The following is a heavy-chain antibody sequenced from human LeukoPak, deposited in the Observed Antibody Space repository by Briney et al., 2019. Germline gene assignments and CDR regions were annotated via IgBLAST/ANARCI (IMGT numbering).Heavy chain of an antibody. J-gene: IGHJ4*02. CDR1: GGSISSYY. CDR3: ARVGFGNTPHPIDY. D-gene: IGHD4-23*01. V-gene: IGHV4-59*01. CDR2: IYYTGST. Sequence: PSETLSLTCTVSGGSISSYYWSWIRQPPGKGLEWIGYIYYTGSTSYNPPLKSRVTISVDTSKNQFSLKLRSVTAADTAVYYCARVGFGNTPHPIDYWGQGTLVTVSS.